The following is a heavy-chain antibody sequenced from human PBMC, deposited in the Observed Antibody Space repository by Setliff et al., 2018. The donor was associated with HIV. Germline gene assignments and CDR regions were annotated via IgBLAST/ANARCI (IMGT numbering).Heavy chain of an antibody. Sequence: ASVKVSCKASGYTFTSYGISWVRQAPGRGLEWMGWITSYNDNTNYAQKFQGRVTMTTDISTSTAYMELRSLRSADSAVYYCARVPVSNYYYYMDVWGKGTTVTVSS. CDR3: ARVPVSNYYYYMDV. CDR2: ITSYNDNT. CDR1: GYTFTSYG. V-gene: IGHV1-18*01. J-gene: IGHJ6*03.